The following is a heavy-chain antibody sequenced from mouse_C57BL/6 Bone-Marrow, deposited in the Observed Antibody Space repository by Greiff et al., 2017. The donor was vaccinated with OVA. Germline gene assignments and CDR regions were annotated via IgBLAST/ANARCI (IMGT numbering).Heavy chain of an antibody. V-gene: IGHV1-4*01. J-gene: IGHJ2*01. D-gene: IGHD1-1*01. CDR3: ARMEEGLLRGY. CDR2: INPSSGYT. Sequence: VQLQQSGAELARPGASVKMSCKASGYTFTSYTMHWVKQRPGQGLEWIGHINPSSGYTKYNQKFKGKATLTADKSSSTAYLQLSSLTSEDSAVYYCARMEEGLLRGYWGQGTTLTVSS. CDR1: GYTFTSYT.